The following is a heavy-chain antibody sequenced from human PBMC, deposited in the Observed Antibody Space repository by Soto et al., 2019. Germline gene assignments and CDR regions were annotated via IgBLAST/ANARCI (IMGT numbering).Heavy chain of an antibody. CDR2: IIPMFGTS. D-gene: IGHD3-22*01. V-gene: IGHV1-69*01. CDR1: GGTFNTFA. CDR3: ARFSPPRGYYAY. J-gene: IGHJ4*02. Sequence: QVQLVQSGAEVKKPGSSVKVSCMASGGTFNTFAISWVRQALGQGLECMGGIIPMFGTSHYAQKFQGRVTIAADESTRTVYMELSSLRSEDTAVYYCARFSPPRGYYAYWGQGTLVTVSS.